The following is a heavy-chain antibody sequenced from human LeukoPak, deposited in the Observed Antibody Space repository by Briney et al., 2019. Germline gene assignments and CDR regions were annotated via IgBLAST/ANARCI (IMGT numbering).Heavy chain of an antibody. D-gene: IGHD5-18*01. CDR2: ISGSAHKI. J-gene: IGHJ4*02. Sequence: GGSLSPPGVGLGWTFINYAMGWVRQAPGGGLDGVSVISGSAHKIRYADSVRGRFTISRDNSENTAYLQMNNLRGEDTAIYYCAGRITGYSSGYVFWGQGTLVTVSS. V-gene: IGHV3-23*01. CDR1: GWTFINYA. CDR3: AGRITGYSSGYVF.